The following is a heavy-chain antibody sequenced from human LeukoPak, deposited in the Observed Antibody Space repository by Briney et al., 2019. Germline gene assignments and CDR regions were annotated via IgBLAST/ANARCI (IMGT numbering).Heavy chain of an antibody. CDR3: ARHNTY. D-gene: IGHD1-14*01. CDR2: INNDGTST. J-gene: IGHJ4*02. CDR1: GFTFGNYW. V-gene: IGHV3-74*01. Sequence: PGGSLRLSCAASGFTFGNYWMHWVRQAPGKGLVWVSRINNDGTSTSYADSVKGRFTISRDNSKNTLYLQMNSLRAEDTAVYYCARHNTYWGQGTLVTVSS.